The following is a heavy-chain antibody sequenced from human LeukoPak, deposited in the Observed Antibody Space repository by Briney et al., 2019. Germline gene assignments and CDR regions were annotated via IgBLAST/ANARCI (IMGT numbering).Heavy chain of an antibody. J-gene: IGHJ6*03. CDR1: GFTFSNYA. Sequence: PGGSLRLSCAVPGFTFSNYAMSWVRQALGKGLEWVSVISGSGDSTYYADSVKGRFTISRDNSKNTLYLQMNSLRAEDTAVYYCAKGAGYCTNGVCPAYYYYYMDVWGKGTTVTVSS. CDR2: ISGSGDST. D-gene: IGHD2-8*01. CDR3: AKGAGYCTNGVCPAYYYYYMDV. V-gene: IGHV3-23*01.